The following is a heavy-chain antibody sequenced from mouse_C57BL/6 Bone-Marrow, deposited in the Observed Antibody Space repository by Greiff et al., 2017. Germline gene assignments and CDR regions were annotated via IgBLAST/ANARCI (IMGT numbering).Heavy chain of an antibody. J-gene: IGHJ1*03. CDR3: ARSGDGYSRWYFDV. D-gene: IGHD2-3*01. V-gene: IGHV14-1*01. CDR2: IDPEDGDT. Sequence: EVKLMESGAELVRPGASVKLSCTASGFNIKDYYMHWVKQRPEQGLEWIGRIDPEDGDTEYAPKFQGKATMTVDKPSSTAYMQLSSLTSEDSAVYYCARSGDGYSRWYFDVWGTGTTVTVSS. CDR1: GFNIKDYY.